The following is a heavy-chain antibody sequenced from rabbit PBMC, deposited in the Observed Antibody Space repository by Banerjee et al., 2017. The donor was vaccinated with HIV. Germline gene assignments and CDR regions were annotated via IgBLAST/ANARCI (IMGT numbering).Heavy chain of an antibody. CDR1: GINFNSYYY. V-gene: IGHV1S45*01. J-gene: IGHJ3*01. CDR3: ARDRYTYDEYGDPISSTRWDL. Sequence: QEQLEESGGDLVKPGASLTLTCTASGINFNSYYYMCWVRQAPGKGLEWIACIYAGSSGSTWYASWAKGRFTVSKASWTTVTLQLNSLTAADTATYFCARDRYTYDEYGDPISSTRWDLWGTAPSSPS. CDR2: IYAGSSGST. D-gene: IGHD2-1*01.